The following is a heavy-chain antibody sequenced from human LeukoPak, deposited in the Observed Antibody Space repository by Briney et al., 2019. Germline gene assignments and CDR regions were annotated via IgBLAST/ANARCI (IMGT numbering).Heavy chain of an antibody. V-gene: IGHV3-23*01. D-gene: IGHD3-10*01. CDR2: VSGSGGST. Sequence: GGSLRLSCEASGFTFNNYAMNWVRQAPGKGLEWVSAVSGSGGSTYYTDSVKGRFTISRDNSKNTLYLQMNSLRAEDTAVYYCAKAYCFGSGSYSSPVDYWGQGTLVTVSS. CDR3: AKAYCFGSGSYSSPVDY. CDR1: GFTFNNYA. J-gene: IGHJ4*02.